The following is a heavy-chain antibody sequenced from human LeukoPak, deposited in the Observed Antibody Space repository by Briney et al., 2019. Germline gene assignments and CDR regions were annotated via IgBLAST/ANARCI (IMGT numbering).Heavy chain of an antibody. CDR3: ARHPFNWFDP. J-gene: IGHJ5*02. Sequence: GGSLKISCTGSGYSFTGYWVGWVRQMPGKGLEWMGIIYPGESDTRYSPSFQGQVTISADKSISTAYLQWSSLKASDTAMYYCARHPFNWFDPWGQGTLVTVSS. CDR2: IYPGESDT. CDR1: GYSFTGYW. V-gene: IGHV5-51*01.